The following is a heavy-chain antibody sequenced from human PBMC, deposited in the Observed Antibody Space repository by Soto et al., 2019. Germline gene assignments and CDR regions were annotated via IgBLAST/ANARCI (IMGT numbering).Heavy chain of an antibody. V-gene: IGHV4-34*01. CDR2: INHSGST. J-gene: IGHJ6*02. CDR1: GGSFSGNY. Sequence: QVQLQQWGAGLLKPSETLSLTCAVYGGSFSGNYWSWIRQPPGKGLEWIGEINHSGSTNYNPSLKSRVTISVDTSKNQFSLKLSSVTAADTAVYYCARGLRVVPAARSVGYYYYGMDVWGQGTTVTVSS. CDR3: ARGLRVVPAARSVGYYYYGMDV. D-gene: IGHD2-2*01.